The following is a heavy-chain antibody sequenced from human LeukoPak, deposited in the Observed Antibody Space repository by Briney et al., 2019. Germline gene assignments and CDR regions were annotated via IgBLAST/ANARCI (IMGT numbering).Heavy chain of an antibody. CDR1: GYSISNGYY. V-gene: IGHV4-38-2*02. CDR3: ARLFGVYGDYDAPFDY. J-gene: IGHJ4*02. CDR2: IYHSGNT. Sequence: SETLSLTCSVSGYSISNGYYWGWMRQPPGKGLEWIGSIYHSGNTYYNPSLKSRVTISVDTSKNQFSLKLSSVTAADTAVYYCARLFGVYGDYDAPFDYWGQGTLVTVSS. D-gene: IGHD4-17*01.